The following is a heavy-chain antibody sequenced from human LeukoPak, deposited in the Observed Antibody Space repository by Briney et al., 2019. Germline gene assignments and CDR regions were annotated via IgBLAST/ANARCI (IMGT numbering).Heavy chain of an antibody. CDR3: ARPLRAMARQWLGPFDY. V-gene: IGHV3-30-3*01. D-gene: IGHD6-19*01. Sequence: GGSLRLSCAASGFTFSSYAMHWVRQAPGNGLEWVAVISYDGSNKYYADSVKGRFTISRDNSKNTLYLQMNSLRAEDTAVYYCARPLRAMARQWLGPFDYWGQGTLVTVSS. J-gene: IGHJ4*02. CDR1: GFTFSSYA. CDR2: ISYDGSNK.